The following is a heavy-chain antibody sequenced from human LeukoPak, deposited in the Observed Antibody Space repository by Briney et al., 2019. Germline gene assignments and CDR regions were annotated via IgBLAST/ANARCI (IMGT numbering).Heavy chain of an antibody. CDR3: AVVGATVDY. Sequence: PSETLSLTCTVSGGSISSYYWSWIRQPPGKGLEWIGYIYYSGSTNYNPSLKSRVTISVDTSKNQFSLKLSSVTAADTAVYYCAVVGATVDYWGQGTLVTVSS. CDR2: IYYSGST. J-gene: IGHJ4*02. D-gene: IGHD1-26*01. V-gene: IGHV4-59*01. CDR1: GGSISSYY.